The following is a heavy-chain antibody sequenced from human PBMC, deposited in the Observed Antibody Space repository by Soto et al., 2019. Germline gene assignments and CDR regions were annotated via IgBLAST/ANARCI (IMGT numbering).Heavy chain of an antibody. CDR3: ARDLWGYCGTDCYPLDV. V-gene: IGHV4-59*01. J-gene: IGHJ6*02. CDR1: SASLSGYY. Sequence: SETLSLTCSVSSASLSGYYWSWIRQPPGKGLEWIGYMYNTGSTVYNPSFKSRVTISVDTSKNQFSLKLNSVTAADTAVYYCARDLWGYCGTDCYPLDVWGQGTTVTVSS. D-gene: IGHD2-21*02. CDR2: MYNTGST.